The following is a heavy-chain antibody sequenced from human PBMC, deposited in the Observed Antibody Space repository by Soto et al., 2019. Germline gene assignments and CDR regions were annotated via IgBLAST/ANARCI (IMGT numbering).Heavy chain of an antibody. Sequence: GWSLRLSCASSVFTFTRYGMNWVRQAPGKGLEWVSSISSTTNYIYYGDSMKGRFTISRDNAKNSLYLEMNSLRAEDTAVYYCARESEDLTSNFDYWGQGTLVTVSS. J-gene: IGHJ4*02. CDR3: ARESEDLTSNFDY. CDR1: VFTFTRYG. CDR2: ISSTTNYI. V-gene: IGHV3-21*06.